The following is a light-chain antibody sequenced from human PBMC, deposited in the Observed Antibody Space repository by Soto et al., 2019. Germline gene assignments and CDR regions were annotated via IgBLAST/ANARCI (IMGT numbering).Light chain of an antibody. CDR1: SGHSSYA. CDR3: QTWVTGIVV. CDR2: LNIDGSH. J-gene: IGLJ2*01. Sequence: QLVLTQSPSASASLGASVKLTCTLSSGHSSYAIAWHQQQPEKGPRYLMNLNIDGSHSKGDGIPDRFSRSSSGAERYLTISSLQSEDEADYYCQTWVTGIVVFGGGTKLTVL. V-gene: IGLV4-69*01.